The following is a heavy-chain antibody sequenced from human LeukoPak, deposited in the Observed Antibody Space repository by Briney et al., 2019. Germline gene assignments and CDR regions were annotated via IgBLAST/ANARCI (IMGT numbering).Heavy chain of an antibody. CDR3: AKEGRSLQTY. J-gene: IGHJ4*02. CDR1: GFTFSNYA. V-gene: IGHV3-23*01. D-gene: IGHD5-24*01. CDR2: ISNNGGVT. Sequence: AGGSLRLSCAASGFTFSNYAMSWVRQAPGKGLDWVSAISNNGGVTYYADSVKGRFTISRDNAKNSLYLQMNSLRVEDTAVYYCAKEGRSLQTYWGQGTLVTVSS.